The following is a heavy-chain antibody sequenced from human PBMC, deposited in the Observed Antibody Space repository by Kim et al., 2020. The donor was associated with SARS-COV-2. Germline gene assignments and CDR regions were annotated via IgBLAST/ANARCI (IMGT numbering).Heavy chain of an antibody. D-gene: IGHD2-15*01. CDR3: ATYLGATYYFDY. Sequence: YYNVSLTGRLNLSVDTSKSQFSLKLSSVTAADTAIYYCATYLGATYYFDYWGPGTLVTVSS. V-gene: IGHV4-31*02. J-gene: IGHJ4*02.